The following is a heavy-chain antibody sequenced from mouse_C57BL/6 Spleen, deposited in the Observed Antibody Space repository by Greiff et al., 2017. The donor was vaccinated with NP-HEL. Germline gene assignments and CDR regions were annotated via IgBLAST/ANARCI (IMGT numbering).Heavy chain of an antibody. D-gene: IGHD1-1*01. CDR2: IHPNSGST. J-gene: IGHJ2*01. CDR3: ARWGGSSHDY. Sequence: QVQLQQPGAELVKPGASVKLSCKASGYTFTCYWMHWVKQRPGQGLEWIGMIHPNSGSTNYNEKFKSKATLTVDKSSSTAYMQLSSLTSEDSAVYYCARWGGSSHDYWGQGTTLTVSS. CDR1: GYTFTCYW. V-gene: IGHV1-64*01.